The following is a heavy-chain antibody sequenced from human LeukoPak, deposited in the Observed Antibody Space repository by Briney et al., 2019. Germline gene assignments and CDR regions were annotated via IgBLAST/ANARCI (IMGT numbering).Heavy chain of an antibody. CDR3: ARGNMVATFALGY. D-gene: IGHD5-12*01. CDR1: VYTFTIYD. J-gene: IGHJ4*02. Sequence: GASVTVSFKSSVYTFTIYDINWVRQATGQGLEWMGWMNPNSGNTGYAQKFQGRVTITRNTSISTAYMELSSLRSEDTAVYYCARGNMVATFALGYWGQGTLVTVSS. V-gene: IGHV1-8*03. CDR2: MNPNSGNT.